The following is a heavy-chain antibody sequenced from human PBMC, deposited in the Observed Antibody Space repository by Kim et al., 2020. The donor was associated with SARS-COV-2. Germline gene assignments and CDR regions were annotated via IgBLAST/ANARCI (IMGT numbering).Heavy chain of an antibody. Sequence: SETLSLTCTVSGGSISSGGYYWSWIRQHPGKGLEWFGYIHYSGSTYYNPSLKSRVTISVDTSKNQFSLKLSSVTAADTAVYYCARDQEVRPSYYYYYDVDVWSQGTTVTVSS. CDR1: GGSISSGGYY. J-gene: IGHJ6*02. V-gene: IGHV4-31*03. D-gene: IGHD3-10*01. CDR2: IHYSGST. CDR3: ARDQEVRPSYYYYYDVDV.